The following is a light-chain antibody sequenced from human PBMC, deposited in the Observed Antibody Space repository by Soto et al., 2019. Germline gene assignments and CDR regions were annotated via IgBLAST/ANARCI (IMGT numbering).Light chain of an antibody. Sequence: IVMPQSPESLAVSLGESATINCKSSQNVLYSSNNKNYLAWYQQKPGQPPKLLIYWASTRESGVPDRFSGSGSGTDFTLTISSLQAEDVAVYYCQQYYSTPWTFGQGTKVDIK. CDR1: QNVLYSSNNKNY. CDR3: QQYYSTPWT. J-gene: IGKJ1*01. V-gene: IGKV4-1*01. CDR2: WAS.